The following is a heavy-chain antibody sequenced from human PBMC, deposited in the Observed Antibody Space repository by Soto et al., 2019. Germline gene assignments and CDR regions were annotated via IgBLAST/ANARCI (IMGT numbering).Heavy chain of an antibody. CDR1: GYTFISYG. J-gene: IGHJ4*02. CDR2: ISAYNGDT. Sequence: ASVKVSCKASGYTFISYGITWVRQAPGQGLEWMGWISAYNGDTNYAQKLQGRVTMTTDTSTSTAYMELRSLRADDTAVYYCASGAYYYDSSGYINPLGALYWGQGTLVTVSS. V-gene: IGHV1-18*01. CDR3: ASGAYYYDSSGYINPLGALY. D-gene: IGHD3-22*01.